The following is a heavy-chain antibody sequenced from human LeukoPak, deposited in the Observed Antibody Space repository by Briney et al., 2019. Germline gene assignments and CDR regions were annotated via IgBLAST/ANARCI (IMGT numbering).Heavy chain of an antibody. CDR3: ARDLGWELSY. CDR1: GFTFSSYG. D-gene: IGHD1-26*01. Sequence: GGSLRLSCAAPGFTFSSYGMHWVRQAPGKGLEWVAVISYDGSNKYYADSVKGRFTISRDNSKNTLHLQMNSLRAEDTAVYYCARDLGWELSYWGQGTLVTVSS. CDR2: ISYDGSNK. J-gene: IGHJ4*02. V-gene: IGHV3-30*03.